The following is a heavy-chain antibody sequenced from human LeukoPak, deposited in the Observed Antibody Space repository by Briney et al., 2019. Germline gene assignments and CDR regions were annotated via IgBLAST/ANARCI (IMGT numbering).Heavy chain of an antibody. D-gene: IGHD2-8*02. CDR1: GGSISSGY. CDR2: ICNSGRS. J-gene: IGHJ5*02. Sequence: TSETLSLTCSVSGGSISSGYWSWIRQPPGKGLEWIAYICNSGRSNYNPSLKSRVTISLDTSKNQFSLKLSSVTAADTAVYYCAGGSGASWFDPWGQGTLVTVSS. CDR3: AGGSGASWFDP. V-gene: IGHV4-59*01.